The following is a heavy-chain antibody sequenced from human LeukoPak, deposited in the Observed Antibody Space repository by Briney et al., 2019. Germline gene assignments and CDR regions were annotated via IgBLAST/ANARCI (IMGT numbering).Heavy chain of an antibody. J-gene: IGHJ4*02. CDR1: GGTFSSYA. CDR3: ARGGRPISGFWSGYPFDY. CDR2: IIPIFGTA. D-gene: IGHD3-3*01. Sequence: ASVKVSCKASGGTFSSYAISWVRQAPGQGLEWMGGIIPIFGTANYAQKFQGRVTITTDESTSTAYMELSSLRSEDTAVYYCARGGRPISGFWSGYPFDYWGQGTLVTVSS. V-gene: IGHV1-69*05.